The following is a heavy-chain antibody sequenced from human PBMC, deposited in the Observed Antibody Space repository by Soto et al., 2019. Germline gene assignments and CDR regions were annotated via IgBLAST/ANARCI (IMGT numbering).Heavy chain of an antibody. V-gene: IGHV1-69*02. Sequence: SVKVSCKASGGTFSSYTMTWVRQAPGQGLEWMGRIIPILGIANYAQKFQGRVTITADKSTSTAYMELSSLTSEDTAVYYCARSGYNWNYVDYYYYMDVWGKGTTVTVSS. CDR3: ARSGYNWNYVDYYYYMDV. CDR1: GGTFSSYT. J-gene: IGHJ6*03. CDR2: IIPILGIA. D-gene: IGHD1-7*01.